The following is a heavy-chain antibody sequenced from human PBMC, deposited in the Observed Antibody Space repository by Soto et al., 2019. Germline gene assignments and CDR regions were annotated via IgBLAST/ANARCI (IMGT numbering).Heavy chain of an antibody. CDR3: ARHKSMITFGGVIGTFDY. V-gene: IGHV4-39*01. CDR1: GGSISSSSYY. CDR2: IYYSGST. D-gene: IGHD3-16*02. J-gene: IGHJ4*02. Sequence: QLQLQESGPGLVKPSETLSLTCTVSGGSISSSSYYWGWIRQPPGKGLEWIGSIYYSGSTYYNPSLKSRVTISVDTSKNQFSLKLSSVTAADTAVYYCARHKSMITFGGVIGTFDYWGQGTLVTVSS.